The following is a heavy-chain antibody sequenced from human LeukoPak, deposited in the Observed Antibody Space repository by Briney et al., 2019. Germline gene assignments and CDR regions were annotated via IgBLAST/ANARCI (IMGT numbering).Heavy chain of an antibody. V-gene: IGHV3-48*01. J-gene: IGHJ3*01. CDR1: GFTFNIYG. Sequence: GGSLRLSCAASGFTFNIYGMNWVRQAPGKGLEWLSYISSSSTPTIYYADSVKGRFTISRDNSKNTLYLQMNSLRAEDTAVYYCAKGVSVTRGAFDFWGQGTMVTVCS. CDR3: AKGVSVTRGAFDF. CDR2: ISSSSTPTI. D-gene: IGHD4-11*01.